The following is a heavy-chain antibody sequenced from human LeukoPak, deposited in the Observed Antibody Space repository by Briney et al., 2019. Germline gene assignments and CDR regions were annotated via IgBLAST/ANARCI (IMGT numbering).Heavy chain of an antibody. CDR2: GDYSGGT. CDR3: ARRFIAARSRGSDFDY. J-gene: IGHJ4*02. Sequence: SETLSLTCTVSGDSFSSVTDYWAWIRQPPGKGLEWIASGDYSGGTYYNPSLESRVAISADMSKNQFSLKLSSVTAADTAVYYCARRFIAARSRGSDFDYWGQGTLVTVSS. CDR1: GDSFSSVTDY. V-gene: IGHV4-39*07. D-gene: IGHD6-6*01.